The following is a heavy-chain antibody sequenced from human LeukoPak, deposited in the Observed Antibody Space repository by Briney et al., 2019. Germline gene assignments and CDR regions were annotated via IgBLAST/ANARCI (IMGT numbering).Heavy chain of an antibody. CDR1: GFTFSSYW. CDR3: AAGVVDTLNAFDY. Sequence: TGGSLRLSCAASGFTFSSYWMSWVRQAPGKGLEWVANIKQDGSEKYYVDSVKGRFTISRDNAKNSLYLQMNSLRAEDTAVYYCAAGVVDTLNAFDYWGQGTLVTVSS. CDR2: IKQDGSEK. J-gene: IGHJ4*02. D-gene: IGHD5-12*01. V-gene: IGHV3-7*01.